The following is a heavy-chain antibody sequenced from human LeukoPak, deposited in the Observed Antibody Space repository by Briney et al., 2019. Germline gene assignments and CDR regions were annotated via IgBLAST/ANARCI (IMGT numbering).Heavy chain of an antibody. CDR1: GFSISTTSYY. V-gene: IGHV4-39*07. CDR3: ARVPPTVTASYWYFDL. Sequence: SETLSLTSSVSGFSISTTSYYWGWIRQPPGKGLEWIGSIYYSGSTYYNPSLKSRVTISVDTSKNQFSLKLSSVTAADTAVYYCARVPPTVTASYWYFDLWGRGTLVTVSS. D-gene: IGHD4-17*01. CDR2: IYYSGST. J-gene: IGHJ2*01.